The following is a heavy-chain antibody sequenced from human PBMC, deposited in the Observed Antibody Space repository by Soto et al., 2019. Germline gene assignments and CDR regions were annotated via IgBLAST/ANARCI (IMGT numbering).Heavy chain of an antibody. J-gene: IGHJ4*02. V-gene: IGHV1-3*01. CDR1: GYIFTTYA. Sequence: QVQLVQSGAEVKKPGASVKVSCKASGYIFTTYALHWVRQAPGQRLEWMGWINAGKGNTKYSQKFQDRVTITRDTSASVAYMELSSLASEVTAVDYCARSEVIPEGCDYWGQGPLVTVSS. D-gene: IGHD3-16*02. CDR3: ARSEVIPEGCDY. CDR2: INAGKGNT.